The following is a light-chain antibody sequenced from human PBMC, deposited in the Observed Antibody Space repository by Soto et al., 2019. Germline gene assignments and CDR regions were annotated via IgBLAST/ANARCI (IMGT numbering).Light chain of an antibody. J-gene: IGKJ1*01. CDR3: QHYGNSPT. CDR1: QSVNTN. Sequence: EIVMTQSPATLSVSPGERATLSCSASQSVNTNFAWYQQKPGQAPRLLIYGASRRATGIPDMFSGSGSGTDFTLSISRLEPEDFAVYWCQHYGNSPTFGQGTKVDIK. CDR2: GAS. V-gene: IGKV3-20*01.